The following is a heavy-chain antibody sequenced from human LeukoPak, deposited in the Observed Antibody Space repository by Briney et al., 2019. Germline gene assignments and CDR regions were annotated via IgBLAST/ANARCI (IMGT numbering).Heavy chain of an antibody. CDR3: ARVAPGYGGNPDY. J-gene: IGHJ4*02. V-gene: IGHV3-21*01. Sequence: GGSLRLSCAASGFTFDDHAMYWVRQAPGKGLEWVSSISSSSSYIYYADSVKGRFTISRDNAKNSLYLQMNSLRAEDTAVYYCARVAPGYGGNPDYWGQGTLVTVSS. CDR2: ISSSSSYI. CDR1: GFTFDDHA. D-gene: IGHD4-23*01.